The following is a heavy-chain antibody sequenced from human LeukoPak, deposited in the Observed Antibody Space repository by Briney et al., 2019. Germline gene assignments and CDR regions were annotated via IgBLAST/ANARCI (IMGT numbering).Heavy chain of an antibody. CDR3: AKDTPYSSGWSYYFDY. CDR1: GFTFSSYG. V-gene: IGHV3-30*02. D-gene: IGHD6-19*01. CDR2: IRYDGSNK. Sequence: PGGSLRLSCAASGFTFSSYGMHWVRQAPGKGLEWVAFIRYDGSNKYYADSVKGRFTISRDNSKNTLYLQMNSLRAEDTAVYYCAKDTPYSSGWSYYFDYWGQGTLVTVSS. J-gene: IGHJ4*02.